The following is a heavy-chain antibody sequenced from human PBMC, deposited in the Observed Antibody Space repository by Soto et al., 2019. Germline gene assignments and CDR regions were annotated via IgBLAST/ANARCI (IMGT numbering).Heavy chain of an antibody. J-gene: IGHJ3*02. D-gene: IGHD4-17*01. V-gene: IGHV1-18*01. CDR1: GYTFTSYV. CDR3: ARDLTTVSILDAFDI. Sequence: GASVKVSCKASGYTFTSYVISWVRQAPGQGLEWMGWISAYNGNTSYAQKLQGRVTMTTDTSTSTAYMELRSLRSDDTAVYYCARDLTTVSILDAFDIWGQGTMVTVSS. CDR2: ISAYNGNT.